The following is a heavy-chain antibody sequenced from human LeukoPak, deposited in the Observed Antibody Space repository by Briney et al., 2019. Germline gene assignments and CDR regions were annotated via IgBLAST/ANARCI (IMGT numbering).Heavy chain of an antibody. D-gene: IGHD1-26*01. CDR3: ARGSPYSGSYRFDY. CDR2: IYHSGST. J-gene: IGHJ4*02. Sequence: PSETLSLICTVSDDSITSNIYYWGWVRQPPGKGLEWIGEIYHSGSTNYNPSLKSRVTISVDTSKNQFSLKLSSVTAADTAVYYCARGSPYSGSYRFDYWGQGTLVTVSS. V-gene: IGHV4-39*07. CDR1: DDSITSNIYY.